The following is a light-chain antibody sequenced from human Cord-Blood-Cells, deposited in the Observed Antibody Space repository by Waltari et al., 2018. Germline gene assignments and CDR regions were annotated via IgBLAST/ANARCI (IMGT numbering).Light chain of an antibody. Sequence: QSALTQPPSASGSPGQSVTIPCTGTSSDLGGYNYVSWYQQHPGKAPKLMIYEVSKRPSGVPDRFSGSKSGNTASLTVSGLQAEDEADYYCSSYAGSNNFVFGTGTKVTVL. CDR2: EVS. CDR1: SSDLGGYNY. CDR3: SSYAGSNNFV. J-gene: IGLJ1*01. V-gene: IGLV2-8*01.